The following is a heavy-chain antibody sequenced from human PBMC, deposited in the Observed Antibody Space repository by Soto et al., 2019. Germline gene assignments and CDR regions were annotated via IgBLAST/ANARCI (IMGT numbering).Heavy chain of an antibody. V-gene: IGHV4-59*01. D-gene: IGHD3-10*01. CDR3: ARGLVRGTYYFDY. J-gene: IGHJ4*02. CDR2: IYYSGST. Sequence: SETLSLTCTVSGGSIGGYYGSWIRQPPGKGLEWIGYIYYSGSTNYNPSLKSRVTISVDTSKNQFSLKLSSVTAADTAVYYCARGLVRGTYYFDYWGQGTLVTVSS. CDR1: GGSIGGYY.